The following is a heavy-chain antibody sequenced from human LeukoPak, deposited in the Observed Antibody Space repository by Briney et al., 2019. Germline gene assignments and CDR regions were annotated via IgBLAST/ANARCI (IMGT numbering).Heavy chain of an antibody. CDR3: ARDKSGNSGWYSYFDY. Sequence: ASVKVSCKASRYTFTGYDMHWVRQAPGQGLEWMGWINPNSVDTNYAQKCQGRVTMTRDTTISTAYMELSRLRSDDTAVYYCARDKSGNSGWYSYFDYWGKGTLVTVSS. V-gene: IGHV1-2*02. CDR2: INPNSVDT. CDR1: RYTFTGYD. J-gene: IGHJ4*02. D-gene: IGHD6-19*01.